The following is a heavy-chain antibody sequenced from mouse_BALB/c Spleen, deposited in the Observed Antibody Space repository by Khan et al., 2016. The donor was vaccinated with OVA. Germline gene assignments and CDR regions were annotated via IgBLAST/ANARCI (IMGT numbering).Heavy chain of an antibody. V-gene: IGHV1-20*02. D-gene: IGHD1-1*01. CDR3: ARIYRSDCDY. J-gene: IGHJ2*01. CDR1: GYSFTGYF. CDR2: INPHIGET. Sequence: RLQQSGPELVKPGASVKISCKASGYSFTGYFMNWVMQSHGKSLEWIGRINPHIGETFYNQKFKGKATLTVDESSSTAHMELRSLASEDSAVYYCARIYRSDCDYWGQGTTLTVSS.